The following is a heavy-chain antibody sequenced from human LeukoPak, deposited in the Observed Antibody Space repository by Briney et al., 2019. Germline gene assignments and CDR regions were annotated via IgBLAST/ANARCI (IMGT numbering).Heavy chain of an antibody. CDR3: ARGPYSYDSSGAFDI. D-gene: IGHD3-22*01. CDR1: GDSISSGDYY. Sequence: SETLSLTCTVSGDSISSGDYYWGWGRQPAGRGLEWIVRISSSGSTNNNPSLKSRVTISVDTSKNQFSLKLSSVTAADTAVYFCARGPYSYDSSGAFDIWGQGTMVTVSS. CDR2: ISSSGST. J-gene: IGHJ3*02. V-gene: IGHV4-61*02.